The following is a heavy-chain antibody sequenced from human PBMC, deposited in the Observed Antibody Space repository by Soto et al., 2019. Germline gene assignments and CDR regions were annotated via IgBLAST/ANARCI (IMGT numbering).Heavy chain of an antibody. J-gene: IGHJ4*02. V-gene: IGHV1-18*04. Sequence: ASVKVSCKASGYSFISYGINWVRQAPGQGLEWMGWINAYNGYTNYAQKLQGRVTLTADTSTSTAYMELRSLRSDDTAVYFCARDDWSNARFDYWGQGTLVTVSS. D-gene: IGHD3-9*01. CDR2: INAYNGYT. CDR1: GYSFISYG. CDR3: ARDDWSNARFDY.